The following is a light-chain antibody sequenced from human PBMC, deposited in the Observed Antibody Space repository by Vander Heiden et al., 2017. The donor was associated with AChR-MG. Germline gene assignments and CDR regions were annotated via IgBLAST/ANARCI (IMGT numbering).Light chain of an antibody. CDR3: GAFSATTSWLTGV. V-gene: IGLV2-23*02. CDR1: TSDVGNYGL. J-gene: IGLJ3*02. CDR2: EVA. Sequence: QSALTQPASVSGSPGQSITISCPGATSDVGNYGLVPWYQQHPGKAPKLIMYEVAKRPSGVSNRFPGAKSGNTASLTISGLQAEDEADYFCGAFSATTSWLTGVFGGGTKLTVL.